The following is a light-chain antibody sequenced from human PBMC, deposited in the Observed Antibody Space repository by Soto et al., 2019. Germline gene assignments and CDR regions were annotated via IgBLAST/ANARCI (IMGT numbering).Light chain of an antibody. CDR2: DAS. J-gene: IGKJ2*01. V-gene: IGKV3-15*01. Sequence: EIVMTQSPATLSVSPGERATLSCRASQSISTNLGWYQQKPGQVPRLLIYDASTRATGIPARFSGSGSGTEFTLTISSLQSEDFAVYYCHQYHNWPPYTFGQGTKVEIK. CDR3: HQYHNWPPYT. CDR1: QSISTN.